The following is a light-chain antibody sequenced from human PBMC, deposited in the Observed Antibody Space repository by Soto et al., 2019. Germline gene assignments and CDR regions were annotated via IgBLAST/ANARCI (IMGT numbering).Light chain of an antibody. J-gene: IGLJ2*01. CDR3: AAWDDSLSGRV. Sequence: QDVVTQPPSASGTPGQRVTISCSGSSSNIGSNYVYWYQQLPGTAPKLLIYRNNQRPSGVPDRFSGSKSGTSASLAISGLRSEDEAAYYCAAWDDSLSGRVVGGGTKLTVL. V-gene: IGLV1-47*01. CDR2: RNN. CDR1: SSNIGSNY.